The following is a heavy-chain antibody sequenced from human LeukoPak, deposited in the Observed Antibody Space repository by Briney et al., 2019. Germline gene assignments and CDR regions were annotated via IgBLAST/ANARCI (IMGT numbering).Heavy chain of an antibody. CDR2: IFHGGST. D-gene: IGHD2-15*01. Sequence: SETLSLTCTVSGGAISSSNWWSWVRQPPGKGLEWSGEIFHGGSTNYNPSLKSRVTISGDKSSNLTSLKVSSVTAADTAVYYCARDAPTAYCSGGSCYFDYWGQGTLVTVSS. V-gene: IGHV4-4*02. CDR3: ARDAPTAYCSGGSCYFDY. J-gene: IGHJ4*02. CDR1: GGAISSSNW.